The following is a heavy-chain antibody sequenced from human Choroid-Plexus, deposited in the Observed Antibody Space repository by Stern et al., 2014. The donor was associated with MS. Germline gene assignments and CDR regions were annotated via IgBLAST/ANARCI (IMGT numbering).Heavy chain of an antibody. CDR2: INPNTGGP. Sequence: VQLVQSGAEVKKPGASVKVSCKTSGYIFTGYYIHWGRQAPGQGLEWMAWINPNTGGPKYAQKFQGRVPMSRDTSISTAYVELSSLTSDDTAVYYCARDQRGITIFGVVTDYYYLGMDVWGQGTTVTVSS. J-gene: IGHJ6*02. D-gene: IGHD3-3*01. CDR3: ARDQRGITIFGVVTDYYYLGMDV. V-gene: IGHV1-2*02. CDR1: GYIFTGYY.